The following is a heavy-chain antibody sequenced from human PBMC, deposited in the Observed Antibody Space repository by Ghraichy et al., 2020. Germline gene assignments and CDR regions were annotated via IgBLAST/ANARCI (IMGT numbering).Heavy chain of an antibody. CDR3: ARDLSSSWSPDY. CDR2: INWDGSST. Sequence: GGSLRLSCAVSGFTFDGYGMSWVRQAPGKGLEWVSGINWDGSSTGYADSVKGRFTISRDNAKNSLYLQMNSLRAEDTALYYCARDLSSSWSPDYWGQGTLVTVSS. J-gene: IGHJ4*02. V-gene: IGHV3-20*04. D-gene: IGHD6-13*01. CDR1: GFTFDGYG.